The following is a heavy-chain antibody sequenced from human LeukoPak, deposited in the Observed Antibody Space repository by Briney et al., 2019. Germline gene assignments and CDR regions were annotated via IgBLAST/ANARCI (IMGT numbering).Heavy chain of an antibody. CDR1: GGTFSSYA. CDR3: ARDYYGSGNPYGMDV. J-gene: IGHJ6*02. Sequence: SVKVSCKASGGTFSSYAISWVRQAPGQGLEWMGGIIPIFGTANYAQKFQGRVTITADESTSTAYMELSSLRSEDTAAYYCARDYYGSGNPYGMDVWGQGTTVTVSS. V-gene: IGHV1-69*01. D-gene: IGHD3-10*01. CDR2: IIPIFGTA.